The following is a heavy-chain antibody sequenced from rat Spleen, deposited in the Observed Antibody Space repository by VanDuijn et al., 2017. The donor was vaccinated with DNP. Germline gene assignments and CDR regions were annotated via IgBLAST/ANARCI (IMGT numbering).Heavy chain of an antibody. CDR2: ISPSGGST. CDR1: GFTFSNYD. Sequence: EVQLVESGGGLVQPGRSLKLSCAASGFTFSNYDMAWVRQAPTKGLEWVASISPSGGSTYYRDSVKGRFTVSRDNAKSSLYLQMDSLRSEDTATYYCTRDLGPMDAWGQGTSVTVSS. CDR3: TRDLGPMDA. J-gene: IGHJ4*01. D-gene: IGHD4-1*01. V-gene: IGHV5S23*01.